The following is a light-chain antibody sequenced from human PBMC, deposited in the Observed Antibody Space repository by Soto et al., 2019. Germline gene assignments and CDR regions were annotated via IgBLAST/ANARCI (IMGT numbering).Light chain of an antibody. CDR2: YDR. V-gene: IGLV3-21*04. CDR3: QLWDGGSGHRV. J-gene: IGLJ2*01. CDR1: NIGRKS. Sequence: SYVLTQPPSVSVAPGKAARITCGGNNIGRKSVHWYQQKPGQAPLLVIYYDRDRPSGIPERFSGSNSGNTATLTISRFEAGDEADYYCQLWDGGSGHRVFGGGTKLTVL.